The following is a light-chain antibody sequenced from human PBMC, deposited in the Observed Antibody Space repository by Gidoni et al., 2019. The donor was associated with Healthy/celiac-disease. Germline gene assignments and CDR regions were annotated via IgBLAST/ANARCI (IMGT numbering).Light chain of an antibody. Sequence: DIVMTQSPDSLAVSLGERATINCKSSQSVFYSSNNKNYLAWYQQKPGQPPKLLIYWASTRESGVPDRFSGSGSGTDFTLTISSLQAEDVAVYYCQQYYSNPPVTFGQGTKLEIK. CDR3: QQYYSNPPVT. J-gene: IGKJ2*01. V-gene: IGKV4-1*01. CDR2: WAS. CDR1: QSVFYSSNNKNY.